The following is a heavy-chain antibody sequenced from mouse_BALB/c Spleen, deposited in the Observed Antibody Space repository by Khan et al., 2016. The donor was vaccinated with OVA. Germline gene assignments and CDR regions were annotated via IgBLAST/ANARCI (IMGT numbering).Heavy chain of an antibody. J-gene: IGHJ2*01. CDR3: ARDKIDY. Sequence: QVQLKESGAELAKPGASVKMSCTASGYTFTSYCMHWIKQRPAQGLEWIGYINPTSGYTDYNQKFKDKATLTADKSSSTAYMQLSSLTSDDSAGYYCARDKIDYWGQGTALTVSS. V-gene: IGHV1-7*01. CDR1: GYTFTSYC. CDR2: INPTSGYT.